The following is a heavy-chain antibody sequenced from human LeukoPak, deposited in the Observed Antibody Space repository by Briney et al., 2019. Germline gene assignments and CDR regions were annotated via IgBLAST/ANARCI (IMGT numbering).Heavy chain of an antibody. CDR3: ARQRLGGYYYYYGMDV. Sequence: SETLSLTCTVSGGSISSYYWSWIRQPPGKGLEWIGYIYYSGSTNYNPSLKSRVSISVDTSKNQFSLKLSSVTAADTAVYYCARQRLGGYYYYYGMDVWGQGTTVTVSS. CDR2: IYYSGST. D-gene: IGHD3-16*01. J-gene: IGHJ6*02. CDR1: GGSISSYY. V-gene: IGHV4-59*08.